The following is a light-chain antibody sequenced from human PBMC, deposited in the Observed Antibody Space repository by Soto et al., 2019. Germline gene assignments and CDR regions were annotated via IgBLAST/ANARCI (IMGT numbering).Light chain of an antibody. Sequence: EIVMTQSPATLSLSPGESATLSCRASQSVSSNLAWYQQKPGQAPRLLIYGASTRATGIPARFSGSGSGTEFTLTIGTLEPEDFAVYYCQQYGDSPRTFGQGTRLEIK. CDR3: QQYGDSPRT. J-gene: IGKJ5*01. V-gene: IGKV3-15*01. CDR2: GAS. CDR1: QSVSSN.